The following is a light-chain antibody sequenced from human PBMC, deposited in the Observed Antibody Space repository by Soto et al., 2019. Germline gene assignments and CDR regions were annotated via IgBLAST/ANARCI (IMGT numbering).Light chain of an antibody. Sequence: EIVLTQSPATLSLSPGERATLSCRASQSVSSYLACYKQKPGQAPSLLIYDASNRATGIPARFSGSGSGTDFTLTISSLEPEDFAVYYCQQRSNWPPTWTFGQGTKVEIK. CDR2: DAS. CDR1: QSVSSY. CDR3: QQRSNWPPTWT. V-gene: IGKV3-11*01. J-gene: IGKJ1*01.